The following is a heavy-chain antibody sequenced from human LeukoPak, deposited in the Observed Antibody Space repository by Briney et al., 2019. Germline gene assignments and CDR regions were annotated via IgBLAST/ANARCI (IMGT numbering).Heavy chain of an antibody. CDR1: GGSISSYY. CDR3: ASQYYDFWSGYFNWFDP. J-gene: IGHJ5*02. CDR2: IYYSGST. V-gene: IGHV4-59*08. D-gene: IGHD3-3*01. Sequence: SETLSLTCTVSGGSISSYYWSWIRQPPGKGLEWIGYIYYSGSTYYNPSLKSRVTISVDTSKNQFSLKLSSVTAADTAVYYCASQYYDFWSGYFNWFDPWGQGTLVTVSS.